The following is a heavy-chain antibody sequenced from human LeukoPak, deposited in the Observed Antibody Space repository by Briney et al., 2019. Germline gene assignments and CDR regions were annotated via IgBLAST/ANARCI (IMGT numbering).Heavy chain of an antibody. CDR3: ARNPEYSSSYLR. J-gene: IGHJ4*02. D-gene: IGHD6-6*01. CDR2: INHSGST. V-gene: IGHV4-34*01. Sequence: GSLGLSCAASGFTFSDNYMSWIRQAPGKGLEWIGEINHSGSTNYNPSLKSRVTISVDTSKNQFSLKLSSVTAADTAVYYCARNPEYSSSYLRWGQGTLVTVSS. CDR1: GFTFSDNY.